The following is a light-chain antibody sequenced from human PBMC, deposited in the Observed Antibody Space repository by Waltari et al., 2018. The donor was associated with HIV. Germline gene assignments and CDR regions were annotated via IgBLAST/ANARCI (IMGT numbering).Light chain of an antibody. CDR3: AVLDDTLGGGV. J-gene: IGLJ2*01. Sequence: QSVLTQPPSASGPPGQTVTIACSGGTATIGATFVFWFQQFPGTAPKLLIYRDNLRHSGVPARFSGSKSGTSASLTISGLRSDDEAHYFCAVLDDTLGGGVFGGGTKLTVL. CDR2: RDN. CDR1: TATIGATF. V-gene: IGLV1-47*01.